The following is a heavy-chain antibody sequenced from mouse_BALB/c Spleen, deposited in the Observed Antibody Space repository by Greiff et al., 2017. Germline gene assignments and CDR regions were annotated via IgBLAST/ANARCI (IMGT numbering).Heavy chain of an antibody. CDR3: ARWGYGSSYEWGYYAMDY. D-gene: IGHD1-1*01. CDR1: GFTFSSYT. CDR2: ISSGGGNT. Sequence: DVMLVESGGGLVKPGGSLKLSCAASGFTFSSYTMSWVRQTPEKRLEWVATISSGGGNTYYPDSVKGRFTISRDNAKNNLYLQMSSLRSEDTALYYCARWGYGSSYEWGYYAMDYWGQGTSVTVSS. V-gene: IGHV5-9*03. J-gene: IGHJ4*01.